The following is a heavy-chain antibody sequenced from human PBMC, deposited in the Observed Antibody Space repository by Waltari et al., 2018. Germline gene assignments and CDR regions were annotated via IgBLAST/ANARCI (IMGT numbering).Heavy chain of an antibody. Sequence: EVQLVESGGGLVQPGGSLRLSCAASGFTFGSYGMHWVRQPPGKGLVWLSRVNNDGSGTIYADSVKGRFTISRDNGKNTLYLQMNSLRAEDTGVYYCARVAPNWSVDLWGRGTLVTVSS. CDR3: ARVAPNWSVDL. CDR2: VNNDGSGT. CDR1: GFTFGSYG. J-gene: IGHJ2*01. V-gene: IGHV3-74*01.